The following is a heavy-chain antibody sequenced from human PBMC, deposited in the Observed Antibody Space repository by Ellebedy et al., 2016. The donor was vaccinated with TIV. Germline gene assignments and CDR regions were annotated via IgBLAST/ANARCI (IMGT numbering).Heavy chain of an antibody. Sequence: ASVKVSCKASGYTFTSFGITWVRQAPGQGLEWMGWISAFNGDTNYVQKLQGRVTMTSDTSTSTAYMELRSLRSDDTAVYYCARVSGYYHGYLQHWGQGTLVIVSS. CDR1: GYTFTSFG. CDR2: ISAFNGDT. J-gene: IGHJ1*01. CDR3: ARVSGYYHGYLQH. V-gene: IGHV1-18*04. D-gene: IGHD3-22*01.